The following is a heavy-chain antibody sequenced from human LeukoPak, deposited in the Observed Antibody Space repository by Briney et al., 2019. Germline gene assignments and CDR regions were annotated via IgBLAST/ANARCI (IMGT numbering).Heavy chain of an antibody. Sequence: SETLSLTCTVSGGSVSSYYWSWIRQPPGKGLEWIGEINHSGSTNYNPSLKSRVTISVDTSKNQFSLKLSSVTAADTAVYYCARAYSGSYYVWFDPWGQGTLVTVSS. V-gene: IGHV4-34*01. CDR2: INHSGST. CDR1: GGSVSSYY. CDR3: ARAYSGSYYVWFDP. D-gene: IGHD1-26*01. J-gene: IGHJ5*02.